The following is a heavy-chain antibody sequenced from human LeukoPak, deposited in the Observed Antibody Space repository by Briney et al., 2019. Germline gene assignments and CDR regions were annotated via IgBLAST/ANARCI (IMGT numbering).Heavy chain of an antibody. V-gene: IGHV3-48*03. Sequence: GGSLRLSCAASGFTFNNYEMNWVRQAPGKGLEWISYVTSSGGTTYYADSVKGRFTISRDNAKNSPYLQMNSLRAEDTAVYYCAREAGSKNWFDPWGQGTLVTVSS. J-gene: IGHJ5*02. CDR2: VTSSGGTT. CDR3: AREAGSKNWFDP. D-gene: IGHD2/OR15-2a*01. CDR1: GFTFNNYE.